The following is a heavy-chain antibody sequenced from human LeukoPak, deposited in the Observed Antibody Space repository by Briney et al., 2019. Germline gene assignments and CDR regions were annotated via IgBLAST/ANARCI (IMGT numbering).Heavy chain of an antibody. D-gene: IGHD3-22*01. J-gene: IGHJ4*02. CDR1: GFTFNNYA. CDR2: I. CDR3: TKTTTGYSSGQYPGWPADH. Sequence: GGSLRLSCTASGFTFNNYAMYWVRQAPRKGLEWVTGIKGRFTISRDNSKNTVYLQMDSLRGEDTALCYCTKTTTGYSSGQYPGWPADHWGQGALVTVSS. V-gene: IGHV3-23*01.